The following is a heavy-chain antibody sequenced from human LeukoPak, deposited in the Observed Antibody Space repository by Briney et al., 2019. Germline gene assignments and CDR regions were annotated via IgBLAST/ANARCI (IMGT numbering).Heavy chain of an antibody. J-gene: IGHJ5*02. CDR3: ARIQYSSGWYWFDP. Sequence: SETLSLTCTVSGGSISSYYCSWIRQPPGKGLEWIGYIYYSGSTNYNPSLKSRVTISVDTSKNQFSLKLSSVTAADTAVYYCARIQYSSGWYWFDPWGQGTLVTVSS. CDR2: IYYSGST. CDR1: GGSISSYY. V-gene: IGHV4-59*01. D-gene: IGHD6-19*01.